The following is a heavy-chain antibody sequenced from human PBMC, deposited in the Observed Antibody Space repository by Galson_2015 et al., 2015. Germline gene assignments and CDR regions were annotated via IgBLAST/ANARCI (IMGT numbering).Heavy chain of an antibody. D-gene: IGHD3-3*01. CDR2: INHSGST. Sequence: LEWIGEINHSGSTNYNPSLKSRVTISVATSKNQFSLKLSSVTAADTAVYYCARGLAYYDFWSGYSSYYYYYMDVWGKGTTVTVSS. V-gene: IGHV4-34*01. CDR3: ARGLAYYDFWSGYSSYYYYYMDV. J-gene: IGHJ6*03.